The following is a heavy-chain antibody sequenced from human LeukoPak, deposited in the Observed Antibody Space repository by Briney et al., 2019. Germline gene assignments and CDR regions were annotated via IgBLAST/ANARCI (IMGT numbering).Heavy chain of an antibody. CDR3: AIDPIAAAGTPFDY. CDR1: GFTSSSYA. Sequence: PGGSLRLSCAASGFTSSSYAMSWVRQAPGKGLEWVSAISGSGGSTYYADSVKGRFTISRDNSKNTLYLQMNSLRAEDTAVYYCAIDPIAAAGTPFDYWGQGTLVTVSS. J-gene: IGHJ4*02. V-gene: IGHV3-23*01. D-gene: IGHD6-13*01. CDR2: ISGSGGST.